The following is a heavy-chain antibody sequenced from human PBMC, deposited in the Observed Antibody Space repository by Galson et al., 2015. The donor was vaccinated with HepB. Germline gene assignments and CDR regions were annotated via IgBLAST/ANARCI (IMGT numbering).Heavy chain of an antibody. V-gene: IGHV3-15*07. CDR3: TTDSRYDYVWPGEGSYFDY. CDR2: IKSKTDGGTT. CDR1: GFTFSNAW. Sequence: PRLSCAASGFTFSNAWMNWVRQAPGKGLEWVGRIKSKTDGGTTDYAAPVKGRFTISRDDSKNTLYLQMNSLKTEDTAVYYCTTDSRYDYVWPGEGSYFDYWGQGTLVTVSS. J-gene: IGHJ4*02. D-gene: IGHD3-16*01.